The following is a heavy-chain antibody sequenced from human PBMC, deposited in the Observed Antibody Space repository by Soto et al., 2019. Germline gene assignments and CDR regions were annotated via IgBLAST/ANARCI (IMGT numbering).Heavy chain of an antibody. CDR3: TRNVIAVV. CDR2: IRSKAYGGTT. Sequence: PGGSLRLSCTASGFTFGYYAMSWVRQAPGKGLEWVGFIRSKAYGGTTEYAASVKGRFTISRDDSKSIAYLQMNSLKTEDTAVYYCTRNVIAVVWGQGTLVTVSS. CDR1: GFTFGYYA. D-gene: IGHD6-19*01. V-gene: IGHV3-49*04. J-gene: IGHJ4*02.